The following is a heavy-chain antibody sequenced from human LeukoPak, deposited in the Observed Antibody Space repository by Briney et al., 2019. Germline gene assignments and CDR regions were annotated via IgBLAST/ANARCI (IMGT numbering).Heavy chain of an antibody. CDR2: INQDTIKK. CDR3: ASSPNWNEAEYYFEH. V-gene: IGHV3-7*01. CDR1: GFTDSGLTFSSDW. Sequence: PGGSLRLSCAGSGFTDSGLTFSSDWMSWVRQPPGKGLEWVGNINQDTIKKYYLDSVKGRFTISRDHAQNSLYLQMNSLRAEDPAVYFCASSPNWNEAEYYFEHWGRGTLVIVAS. D-gene: IGHD1-1*01. J-gene: IGHJ4*02.